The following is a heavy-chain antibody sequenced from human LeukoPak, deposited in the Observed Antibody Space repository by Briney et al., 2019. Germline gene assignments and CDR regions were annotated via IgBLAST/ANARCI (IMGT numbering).Heavy chain of an antibody. Sequence: PGGSLSLTCAASGFTFSSYSMNWVRQAPGKGLEWVSYISSSSSTIYYADSVKGRFTISRDNAKNSLYLQMDSLRAEDTAVYYCARVQSYYYYMDVWGKGTTVTVSS. V-gene: IGHV3-48*04. CDR3: ARVQSYYYYMDV. CDR2: ISSSSSTI. CDR1: GFTFSSYS. D-gene: IGHD1-1*01. J-gene: IGHJ6*03.